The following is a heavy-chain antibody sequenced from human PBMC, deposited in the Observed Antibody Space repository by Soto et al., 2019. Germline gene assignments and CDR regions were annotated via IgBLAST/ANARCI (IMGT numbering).Heavy chain of an antibody. CDR2: INAGNGNT. D-gene: IGHD3-22*01. V-gene: IGHV1-3*01. J-gene: IGHJ5*02. CDR1: GYTFTSYA. CDR3: ARDPYYDSSGYYSPGSWFDP. Sequence: ASVKVSCKASGYTFTSYAMHWVRQAPGQRLEWMGWINAGNGNTKYSQKFQGRVTITRDTSASTAYMELSSLRSEDTAVYYCARDPYYDSSGYYSPGSWFDPWGQGTLVPVSS.